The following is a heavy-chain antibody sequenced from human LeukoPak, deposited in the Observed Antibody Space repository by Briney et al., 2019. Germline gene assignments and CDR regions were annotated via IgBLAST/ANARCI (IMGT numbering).Heavy chain of an antibody. CDR1: GFTFSTYG. Sequence: PGRSLRLSCAASGFTFSTYGMHWVRQAPGKGLEWVAVISYDGSNKYYADSVKGRFTISRDNSKNTLYLQMNSLRAEDTAVYYCAKDSTGTLDYWGQGTLVTVSS. CDR3: AKDSTGTLDY. D-gene: IGHD1-1*01. CDR2: ISYDGSNK. J-gene: IGHJ4*02. V-gene: IGHV3-30*18.